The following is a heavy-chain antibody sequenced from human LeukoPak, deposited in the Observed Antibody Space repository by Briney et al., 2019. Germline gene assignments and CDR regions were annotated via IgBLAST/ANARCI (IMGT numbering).Heavy chain of an antibody. CDR1: GGTFSSYA. CDR3: ARGRRGMLNNYFDY. D-gene: IGHD2-8*01. CDR2: IIPIFGTA. Sequence: SVKVSCKASGGTFSSYAISWVRQAPGQGLEWMGGIIPIFGTANYAQKFQGRVTITTDESTSTAYMELSSLRSEDTAVYYCARGRRGMLNNYFDYWGQGTLVTVSS. V-gene: IGHV1-69*05. J-gene: IGHJ4*02.